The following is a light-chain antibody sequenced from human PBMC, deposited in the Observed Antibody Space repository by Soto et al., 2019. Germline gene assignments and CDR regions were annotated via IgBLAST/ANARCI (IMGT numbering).Light chain of an antibody. CDR1: QDISDH. CDR3: QKYNRTPRT. CDR2: EAS. Sequence: DFQMTQSPSSLSASVGDRVTITCRASQDISDHLAWYQHKPGKVPKLLIYEASTLQSGVTSRFSGGGSGTDFTLTICSLQPEDVATYYCQKYNRTPRTFGQGTKVELK. V-gene: IGKV1-27*01. J-gene: IGKJ1*01.